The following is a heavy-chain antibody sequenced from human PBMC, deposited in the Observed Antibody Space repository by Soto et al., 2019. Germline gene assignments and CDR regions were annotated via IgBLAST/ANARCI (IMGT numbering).Heavy chain of an antibody. CDR1: GGTFSSYA. Sequence: QVQLVQSGAEVKKPGSSVKVSCKASGGTFSSYAISWVRQAPGQGLEWMGGIIPIFGTANYAQKFQGRVTINXXDXTXXAYMELSSLRSEDTAVYYCARGRGGDGYTLDAFDIWGQGTMVTVSS. CDR2: IIPIFGTA. J-gene: IGHJ3*02. CDR3: ARGRGGDGYTLDAFDI. V-gene: IGHV1-69*05. D-gene: IGHD3-16*01.